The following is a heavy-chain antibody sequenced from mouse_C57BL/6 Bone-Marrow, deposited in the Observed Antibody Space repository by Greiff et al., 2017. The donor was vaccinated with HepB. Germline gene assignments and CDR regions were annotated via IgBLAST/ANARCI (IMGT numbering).Heavy chain of an antibody. J-gene: IGHJ1*03. CDR1: GFSFNTYA. CDR3: VRLSYYGSSFYWYFDV. V-gene: IGHV10-1*01. Sequence: EVKLVESGGGLVQPKGSLKLSCAASGFSFNTYAMNWVRQAPGKGLEWVARIRSKSNNYATYYADSVKDRFTISRDDSESMLYLQMNNLKTEDTAMYYCVRLSYYGSSFYWYFDVWGTGTTVTVSS. CDR2: IRSKSNNYAT. D-gene: IGHD1-1*01.